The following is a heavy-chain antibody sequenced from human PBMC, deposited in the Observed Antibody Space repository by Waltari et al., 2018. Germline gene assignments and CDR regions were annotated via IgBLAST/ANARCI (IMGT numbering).Heavy chain of an antibody. CDR2: VIPMFGTA. CDR3: ARDLSDSSGSEIGLGGWFDP. CDR1: GGTFSSYA. V-gene: IGHV1-69*08. Sequence: QVQLVQSGAEVKKPGSSVKVSCKASGGTFSSYAISWVRQAPGQGLEWMGRVIPMFGTANYAQKFQGRVTITADKSTSTAYMELSSLRSEDTAVYYCARDLSDSSGSEIGLGGWFDPWGQGTLVTVSS. D-gene: IGHD6-19*01. J-gene: IGHJ5*02.